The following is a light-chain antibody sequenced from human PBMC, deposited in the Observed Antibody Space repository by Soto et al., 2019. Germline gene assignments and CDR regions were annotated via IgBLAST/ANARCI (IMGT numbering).Light chain of an antibody. V-gene: IGKV1-6*01. J-gene: IGKJ1*01. CDR2: AAS. CDR3: LQAFNYPLT. Sequence: AIHMTLSPNSLSAYVGDRVTITCRASQGIRNDLGWYQQKPGKAPKLLFYAASTLQSGVPSRFSGSGSGTDFTLTISSLQPEDFATYYCLQAFNYPLTFGQGTKVDI. CDR1: QGIRND.